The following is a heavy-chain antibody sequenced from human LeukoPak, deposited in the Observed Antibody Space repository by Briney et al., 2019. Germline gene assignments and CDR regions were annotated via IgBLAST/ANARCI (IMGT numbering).Heavy chain of an antibody. CDR1: GGSISSGSYY. V-gene: IGHV4-61*02. J-gene: IGHJ2*01. D-gene: IGHD3-10*01. CDR3: ARHWLDRGSGSFFDL. CDR2: IYTSGST. Sequence: SETLSLTCTVSGGSISSGSYYWSWIRQPAGKGLEWIGRIYTSGSTNYNPSLKSRVTISVDTSKNQFSLKLSSVTAADTAVYYCARHWLDRGSGSFFDLWGRGTLVTVSS.